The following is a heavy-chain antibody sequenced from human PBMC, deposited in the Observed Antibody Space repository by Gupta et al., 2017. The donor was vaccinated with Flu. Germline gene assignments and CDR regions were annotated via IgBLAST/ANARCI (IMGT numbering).Heavy chain of an antibody. Sequence: QVQLVQSGAEVKKPGSSVKVSCKASGGTFSSYTISWVRQAPGQGLEWMGRIIPILGIANYAQKFQGRVTITADKSTSTAYMELSRLRSEDTAVYYCAREGSSRNQGIDYWGQGTLVTVSS. J-gene: IGHJ4*02. CDR2: IIPILGIA. D-gene: IGHD6-13*01. CDR1: GGTFSSYT. CDR3: AREGSSRNQGIDY. V-gene: IGHV1-69*08.